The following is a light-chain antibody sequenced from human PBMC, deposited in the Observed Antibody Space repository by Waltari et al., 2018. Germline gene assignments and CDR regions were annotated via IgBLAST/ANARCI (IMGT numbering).Light chain of an antibody. CDR3: LQYNSYPWT. V-gene: IGKV1-5*03. CDR2: KAS. CDR1: QSIVVW. J-gene: IGKJ1*01. Sequence: DIQATQSPSTLSASVGDRVTITCRASQSIVVWLAWYQQKPGKAPRLLIYKASYVESGVPSRFSGSGSGTEFTLTISSLQADDFATYYCLQYNSYPWTFGQGTKVEIK.